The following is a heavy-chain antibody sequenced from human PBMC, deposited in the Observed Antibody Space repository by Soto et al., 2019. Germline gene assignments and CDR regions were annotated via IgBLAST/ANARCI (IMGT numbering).Heavy chain of an antibody. D-gene: IGHD2-15*01. CDR2: ISGSGAST. CDR1: GFTFSNYA. V-gene: IGHV3-23*01. J-gene: IGHJ4*02. Sequence: GGSLRLSCAASGFTFSNYAMSWVRQAPGKGLEWVSAISGSGASTYYADSVKGRFTISRDSSKSTLYLQLNSLRAEDTAVYYCAKETAVVVAATLSYFDSWGQGTPVTVSS. CDR3: AKETAVVVAATLSYFDS.